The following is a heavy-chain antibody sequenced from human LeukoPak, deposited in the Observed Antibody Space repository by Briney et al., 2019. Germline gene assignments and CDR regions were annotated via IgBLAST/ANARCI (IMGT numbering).Heavy chain of an antibody. J-gene: IGHJ2*01. CDR2: ISHDGST. D-gene: IGHD5-24*01. V-gene: IGHV4-4*02. CDR1: GGSISSSNW. Sequence: SETLSLTCVVSGGSISSSNWWSWVRQPPEKGLEWIGEISHDGSTNYNPSLKSRVTISVDKSNNHFSLKLTSVTAADTAMYYCARGDNYVFDVWGRGTLVSVSS. CDR3: ARGDNYVFDV.